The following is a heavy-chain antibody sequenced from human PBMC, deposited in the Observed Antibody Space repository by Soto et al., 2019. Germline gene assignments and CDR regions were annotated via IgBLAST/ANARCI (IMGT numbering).Heavy chain of an antibody. Sequence: EVPLLESGGGLVQTGGSLRLSCVAYTFTLSSYGMTWIRQAPGRGLEWVSSISPSGGDTYYADSAKGRVTISRDNSINTRYLQLDSLRVEDTALYYCARGWGSPDPWGQGTLVTVSS. CDR1: TFTLSSYG. J-gene: IGHJ5*02. CDR2: ISPSGGDT. CDR3: ARGWGSPDP. D-gene: IGHD7-27*01. V-gene: IGHV3-23*01.